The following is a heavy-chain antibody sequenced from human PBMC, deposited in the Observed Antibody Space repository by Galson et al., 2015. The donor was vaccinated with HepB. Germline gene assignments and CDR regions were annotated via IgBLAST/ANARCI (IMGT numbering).Heavy chain of an antibody. J-gene: IGHJ4*02. CDR1: GFTFSSYG. Sequence: SLRLSCAASGFTFSSYGMHWVRQAPGKGLEWVAVIWYDGSNKYYADSVKGRFTISRDNSKNTLYLQMNSLRAEDTAVYYCARDGGGYCSSTSCSIGRLFDYWGQGTLVTVSS. V-gene: IGHV3-33*01. CDR2: IWYDGSNK. D-gene: IGHD2-2*01. CDR3: ARDGGGYCSSTSCSIGRLFDY.